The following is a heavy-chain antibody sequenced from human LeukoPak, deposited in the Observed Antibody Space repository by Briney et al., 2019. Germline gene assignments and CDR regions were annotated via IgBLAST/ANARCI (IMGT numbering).Heavy chain of an antibody. D-gene: IGHD3-9*01. CDR3: ARGRYSAGDNWFDP. CDR1: GGSISSYY. Sequence: PSETLSLTCTVSGGSISSYYWSWIRQPPGKGLEWIGFIYYSGSTNYNPSLKSRVTMSVDSSKDQFSLKLSSVTAADTAVYYCARGRYSAGDNWFDPWGQGTLVTVSS. J-gene: IGHJ5*02. V-gene: IGHV4-59*01. CDR2: IYYSGST.